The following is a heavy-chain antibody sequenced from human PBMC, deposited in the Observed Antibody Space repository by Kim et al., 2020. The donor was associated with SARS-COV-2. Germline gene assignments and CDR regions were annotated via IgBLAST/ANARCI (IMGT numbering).Heavy chain of an antibody. V-gene: IGHV3-30*18. Sequence: GGSLRLSCTASGFTFSSYGMHWVRQAPGMGLEWVALILYDGSNKYYAYSVKVRFTISSANSKNTLYLHMNSLSAEDTAVYYCAKDSAHYYDSMWGAFDY. D-gene: IGHD3-22*01. CDR3: AKDSAHYYDSMWGAFDY. CDR2: ILYDGSNK. CDR1: GFTFSSYG. J-gene: IGHJ4*01.